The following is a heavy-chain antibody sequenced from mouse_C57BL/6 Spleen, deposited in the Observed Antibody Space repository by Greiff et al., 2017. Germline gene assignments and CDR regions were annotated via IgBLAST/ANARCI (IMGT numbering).Heavy chain of an antibody. D-gene: IGHD2-4*01. CDR2: INPGSGGT. Sequence: QVQLQQSGAELVRPGTSVKVSCKASGYAFTNYLIEWVKQRPGQGLEWIGVINPGSGGTNYNEKFKGKATLTADKSSSTAYMQLSSLTAEASAVYFCAGSYDYDRAWFAYWGQGTLVTVSA. CDR3: AGSYDYDRAWFAY. V-gene: IGHV1-54*01. CDR1: GYAFTNYL. J-gene: IGHJ3*01.